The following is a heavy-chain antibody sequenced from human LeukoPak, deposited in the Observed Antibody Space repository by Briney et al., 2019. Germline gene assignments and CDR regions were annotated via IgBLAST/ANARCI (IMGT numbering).Heavy chain of an antibody. CDR3: ARTLVNIGNYIFDS. Sequence: PSEALSLTCGVSGGXISSYYWSWVRQPPGKGLEWLGYISYSGTTNYNPSLRSRVTISVDTSKNQFSLRLSSVTAADTAVYYCARTLVNIGNYIFDSWGQGTLVTVSS. J-gene: IGHJ4*02. CDR1: GGXISSYY. V-gene: IGHV4-59*01. D-gene: IGHD2/OR15-2a*01. CDR2: ISYSGTT.